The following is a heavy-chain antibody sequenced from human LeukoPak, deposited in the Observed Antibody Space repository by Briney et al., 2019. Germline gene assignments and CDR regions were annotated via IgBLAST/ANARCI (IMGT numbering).Heavy chain of an antibody. V-gene: IGHV3-53*01. J-gene: IGHJ6*02. D-gene: IGHD6-13*01. Sequence: PGGSLRLSCAASGFTFTDYYMSWVRQAPGKGLEWVSVIYSGGSTYYADSVKGRFTISRDNAKNSLYLQMNSLRAEDTAVYYCARVGPRLAAAANNYYYYYGLDVWGQGTAVTVSS. CDR2: IYSGGST. CDR1: GFTFTDYY. CDR3: ARVGPRLAAAANNYYYYYGLDV.